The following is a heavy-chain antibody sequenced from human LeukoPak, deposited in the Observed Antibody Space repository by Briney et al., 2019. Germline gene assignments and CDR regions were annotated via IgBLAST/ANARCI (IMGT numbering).Heavy chain of an antibody. CDR3: ARLGYCSSTSCSERYYMDV. V-gene: IGHV1-18*01. D-gene: IGHD2-2*01. CDR1: GYTFTSYG. Sequence: ASVKVSCKASGYTFTSYGTSWVRQAPGQGLEWMGWISAYNGNTNYAQKLQGRVTMTTDTSTSTAYMELRSLRSDDTAVYYCARLGYCSSTSCSERYYMDVWGKGTSVTVSS. CDR2: ISAYNGNT. J-gene: IGHJ6*03.